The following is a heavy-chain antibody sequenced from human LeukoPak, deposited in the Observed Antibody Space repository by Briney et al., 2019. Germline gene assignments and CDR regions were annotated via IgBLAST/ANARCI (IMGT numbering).Heavy chain of an antibody. V-gene: IGHV4-61*02. CDR3: ARDEAAESSGYIGSFDY. J-gene: IGHJ4*02. CDR2: IYTSGST. Sequence: SETLSLTCTVSGGSISSGSYYWSWIRQPAGKGLEWIGRIYTSGSTNYNPSLKSRVTISVDKSKNQFSLKLSSVTAADTAVYYCARDEAAESSGYIGSFDYWGQGTLVTVSS. D-gene: IGHD3-22*01. CDR1: GGSISSGSYY.